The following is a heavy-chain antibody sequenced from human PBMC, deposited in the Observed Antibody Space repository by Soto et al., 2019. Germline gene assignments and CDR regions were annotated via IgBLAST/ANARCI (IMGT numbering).Heavy chain of an antibody. CDR3: ARDRIAAPGAFDI. J-gene: IGHJ3*02. D-gene: IGHD2-21*01. CDR1: GGTFSSCA. Sequence: GASVKVSCKASGGTFSSCAISWVRQAPGQGLEWMGGIIPIFGTANYAQKFQGRVTITADESTSTAYMELSSLRSEDTAVYYCARDRIAAPGAFDIWGQGTMVTVSS. CDR2: IIPIFGTA. V-gene: IGHV1-69*13.